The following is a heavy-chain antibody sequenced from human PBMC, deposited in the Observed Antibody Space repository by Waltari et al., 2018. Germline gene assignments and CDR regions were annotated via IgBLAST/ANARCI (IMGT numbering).Heavy chain of an antibody. CDR1: GFIFSSHA. CDR3: AKTVWSSYDY. CDR2: IGGGGETT. V-gene: IGHV3-23*04. Sequence: EVQLVESGGGFVQPGGSLRLSCTASGFIFSSHAGTWVRQAPGSGVEWVSAIGGGGETTYDADSVKGRFTISRDNSKNTLYLQMSSLRVEDTAVYFCAKTVWSSYDYWGQGTLVSVSS. D-gene: IGHD1-26*01. J-gene: IGHJ4*02.